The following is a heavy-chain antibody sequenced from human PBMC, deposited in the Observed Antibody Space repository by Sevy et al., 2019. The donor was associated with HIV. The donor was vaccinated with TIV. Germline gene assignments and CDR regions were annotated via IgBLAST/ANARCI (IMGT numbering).Heavy chain of an antibody. V-gene: IGHV3-7*03. CDR1: GFTFSSYW. CDR2: IKEDGSVK. J-gene: IGHJ3*01. D-gene: IGHD3-22*01. CDR3: ARGTYYYDSSGYYPDVFEL. Sequence: GRSLRLSCAASSGFTFSSYWMSWVRQAPGKGLEWVANIKEDGSVKYYVDSVRGRFSISRDNAKNLLYLQMNSLRGEDTAVYYCARGTYYYDSSGYYPDVFELWGQGTLVTVSS.